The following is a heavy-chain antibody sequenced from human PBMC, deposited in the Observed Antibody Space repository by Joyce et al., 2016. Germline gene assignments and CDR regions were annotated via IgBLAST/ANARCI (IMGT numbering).Heavy chain of an antibody. CDR2: INSANGNT. J-gene: IGHJ4*02. Sequence: QVHLVQSGAEVKKPGASVKVSCKASGYTFTVYAVHWVRQAPGQRLEWMGWINSANGNTKYAQNFQGRITITRDTSAGVMYMELSGLRSEDTAVYYCARDFRWKVSYFDYWGQGTLVTVTS. D-gene: IGHD1-1*01. CDR1: GYTFTVYA. V-gene: IGHV1-3*01. CDR3: ARDFRWKVSYFDY.